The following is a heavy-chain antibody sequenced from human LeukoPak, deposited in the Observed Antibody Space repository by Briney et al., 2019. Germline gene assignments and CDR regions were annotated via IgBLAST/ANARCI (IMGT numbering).Heavy chain of an antibody. CDR3: ARLTEQQLAHFDY. CDR2: INPNSGGT. D-gene: IGHD6-13*01. V-gene: IGHV1-2*02. Sequence: ASVTVSCKASGYTFTGYYMHWVRPAPGQGLEWMGWINPNSGGTNYAQKFQGRVTMTRDTSISTAYMELSRLRSDDTAVYYCARLTEQQLAHFDYWGKGTLVTVSS. CDR1: GYTFTGYY. J-gene: IGHJ4*02.